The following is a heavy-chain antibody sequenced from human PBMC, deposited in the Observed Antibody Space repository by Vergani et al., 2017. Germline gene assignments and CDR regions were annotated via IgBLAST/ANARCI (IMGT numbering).Heavy chain of an antibody. Sequence: QVQLVESGGGVVQPGRSLRLSCAASGFRFSSYGMNWVRQAPGKGLEWVAVIWYDGSNKYYADTVKGRFTISRDNSQNTVNLQMISLRVDDTAGYYCAKDLGGWNSISCSYYMCVWGKGNTVTV. CDR2: IWYDGSNK. D-gene: IGHD2/OR15-2a*01. J-gene: IGHJ6*03. CDR3: AKDLGGWNSISCSYYMCV. CDR1: GFRFSSYG. V-gene: IGHV3-33*06.